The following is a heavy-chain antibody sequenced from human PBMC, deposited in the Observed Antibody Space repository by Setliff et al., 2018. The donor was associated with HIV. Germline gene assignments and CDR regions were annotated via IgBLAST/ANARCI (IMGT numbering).Heavy chain of an antibody. V-gene: IGHV4-4*07. Sequence: SETLSLTCTVSGGSISGYYWSWIRQPAGKGLEWIGRIYSNGGTNYSPPLKSRVTMSLDTSENQFSLKLNSVTAADTAVYYCARGPGARNNEAFDIWGQGTMVTVSS. D-gene: IGHD1-1*01. CDR2: IYSNGGT. CDR1: GGSISGYY. J-gene: IGHJ3*02. CDR3: ARGPGARNNEAFDI.